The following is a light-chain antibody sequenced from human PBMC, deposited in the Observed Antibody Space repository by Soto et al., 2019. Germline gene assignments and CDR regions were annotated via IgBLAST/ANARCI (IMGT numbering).Light chain of an antibody. CDR3: QQYGGSTRT. V-gene: IGKV3-15*01. J-gene: IGKJ1*01. CDR2: GAS. Sequence: EIVMTQSPATLSVSPGERATLSCRASQSVSSNLAWYQQKPGQAPRLLIYGASTRATGIPGRFSGSGSGTEFTLTISSLQSEDFAVYYCQQYGGSTRTFGQGTKVDIK. CDR1: QSVSSN.